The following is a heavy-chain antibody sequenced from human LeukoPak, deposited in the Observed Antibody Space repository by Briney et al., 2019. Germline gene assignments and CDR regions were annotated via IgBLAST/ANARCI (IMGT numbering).Heavy chain of an antibody. Sequence: ASVKVSCKASGYTFTGYYMHWVRQAPGQGLEWMGWINPDSGGTNYAQEFQGRVTMTRDTSISTAYMELSRLRSDDTAVYYCVRDKYCSSTSCPWNYFDYWGQGTLVTVSS. CDR3: VRDKYCSSTSCPWNYFDY. J-gene: IGHJ4*02. V-gene: IGHV1-2*02. D-gene: IGHD2-2*01. CDR2: INPDSGGT. CDR1: GYTFTGYY.